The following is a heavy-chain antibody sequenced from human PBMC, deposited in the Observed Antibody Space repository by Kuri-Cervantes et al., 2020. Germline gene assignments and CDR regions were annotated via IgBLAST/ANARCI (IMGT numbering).Heavy chain of an antibody. CDR3: AKSSFAPMGPDYYYYYMDV. D-gene: IGHD3-10*01. CDR1: GFPFRSYA. J-gene: IGHJ6*03. Sequence: LSPTCAASGFPFRSYAMSWVRQAPGQGLECVSNIRGSGGCTYCADSVKGRFTISRDNSKNTLYLQMNSLRAEDTAVYYCAKSSFAPMGPDYYYYYMDVWGKGTTVTVSS. V-gene: IGHV3-23*01. CDR2: IRGSGGCT.